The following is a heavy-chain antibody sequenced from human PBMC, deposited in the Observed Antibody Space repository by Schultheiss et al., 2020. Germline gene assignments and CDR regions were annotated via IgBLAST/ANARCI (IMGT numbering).Heavy chain of an antibody. CDR3: ARDSAAWNYGDRDYYYGMDV. V-gene: IGHV3-13*01. Sequence: GESLKISCAASGFTFDDYAMHWVRQAPGKGLEWVSAIGAAGDTYYLGSVKGRFTISRENAKNSLYLQMNSLRAGDTAVCYCARDSAAWNYGDRDYYYGMDVWGQGTTVTVSS. CDR2: IGAAGDT. J-gene: IGHJ6*02. D-gene: IGHD1-7*01. CDR1: GFTFDDYA.